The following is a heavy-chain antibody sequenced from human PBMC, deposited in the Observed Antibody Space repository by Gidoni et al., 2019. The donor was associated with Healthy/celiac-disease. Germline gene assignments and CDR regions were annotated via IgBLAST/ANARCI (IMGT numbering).Heavy chain of an antibody. J-gene: IGHJ4*02. D-gene: IGHD1-1*01. V-gene: IGHV3-30-3*01. CDR2: ISYDGSNK. CDR3: ARDRSNTRQGTEKGNVKPPVRYFDY. Sequence: QVQLVESGGGVVQPGRSLRLPCAASGFTFSSYAMNWVRQAPGKGLEWVAVISYDGSNKYYADSVKGRFTISRDNSKNTLYLQMNSLRAEDTAVYYCARDRSNTRQGTEKGNVKPPVRYFDYWGQGTLVTVSS. CDR1: GFTFSSYA.